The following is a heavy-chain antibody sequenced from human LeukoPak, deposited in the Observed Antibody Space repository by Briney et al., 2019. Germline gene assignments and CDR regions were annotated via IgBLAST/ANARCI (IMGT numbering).Heavy chain of an antibody. CDR1: GYTFTSYY. D-gene: IGHD3-22*01. CDR3: ASSFDSSGYYYVSQH. J-gene: IGHJ1*01. CDR2: INPSGGST. V-gene: IGHV1-46*01. Sequence: ASVKVSCKASGYTFTSYYMHWVRQAPGQGLEWMGIINPSGGSTNYAQKFQGRVTITADKSTSTAYMELSSLRSEDTAVYYCASSFDSSGYYYVSQHWGQGTLVTVSS.